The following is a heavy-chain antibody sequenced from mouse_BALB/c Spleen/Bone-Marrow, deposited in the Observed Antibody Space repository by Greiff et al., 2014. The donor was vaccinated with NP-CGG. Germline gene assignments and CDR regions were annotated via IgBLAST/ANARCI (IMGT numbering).Heavy chain of an antibody. Sequence: LVKTGASVKISCKASGYSFTGYYMHWVKQSHGKSLEWIGYISCYNGATSYNQKFKGKATFTVDTSSSTAYMQYNSLTSEDSAVYYCAGGIYYGSSSYFDYWGQGTTLTVSS. V-gene: IGHV1S34*01. D-gene: IGHD1-1*01. CDR3: AGGIYYGSSSYFDY. CDR1: GYSFTGYY. CDR2: ISCYNGAT. J-gene: IGHJ2*01.